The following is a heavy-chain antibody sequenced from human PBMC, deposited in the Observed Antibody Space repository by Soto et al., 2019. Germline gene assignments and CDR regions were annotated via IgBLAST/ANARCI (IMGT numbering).Heavy chain of an antibody. J-gene: IGHJ4*02. CDR2: ISAYSGNT. D-gene: IGHD2-15*01. CDR1: GYTFTSYG. CDR3: ARSVAATVHFDY. V-gene: IGHV1-18*01. Sequence: ASVKVSCKASGYTFTSYGISWVRQAPGQGLEWMGWISAYSGNTNYAQKLQGRVTMTTDTSTSTAYMELRSLRSDDTAVYYCARSVAATVHFDYWGQGTLVTVSS.